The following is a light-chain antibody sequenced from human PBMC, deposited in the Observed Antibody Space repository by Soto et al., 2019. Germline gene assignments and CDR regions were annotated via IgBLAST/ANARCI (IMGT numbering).Light chain of an antibody. CDR1: QSVSRY. CDR3: QQSYITPPLT. J-gene: IGKJ5*01. Sequence: DVPMTQSPSSLSALVGDRVTITCRASQSVSRYLNWYQHKPGKAPKLLINAASNLRSGVPSRFSGSGSGTDFTLTIDGLQPEDFAVYYFQQSYITPPLTFGQGTRLELK. CDR2: AAS. V-gene: IGKV1-39*01.